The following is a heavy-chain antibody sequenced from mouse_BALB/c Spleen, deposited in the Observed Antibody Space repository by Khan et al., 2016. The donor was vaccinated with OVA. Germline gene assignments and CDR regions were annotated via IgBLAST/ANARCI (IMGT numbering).Heavy chain of an antibody. CDR2: INPYNDGA. CDR1: GYSFTNYI. V-gene: IGHV1S136*01. D-gene: IGHD1-1*01. Sequence: VQLQQSGPELVKPGASVKISCQAPGYSFTNYIIHWVKQKPGQGLEWIGYINPYNDGAKYNEIFKGKATLTSDKSSSTAYMELSGLTFEDSAVXYCASDYGRSFWFAHWGQGTLVTVSA. J-gene: IGHJ3*01. CDR3: ASDYGRSFWFAH.